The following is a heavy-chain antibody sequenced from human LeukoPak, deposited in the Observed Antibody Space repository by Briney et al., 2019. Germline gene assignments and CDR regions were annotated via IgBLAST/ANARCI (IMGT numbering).Heavy chain of an antibody. J-gene: IGHJ4*02. D-gene: IGHD3-10*01. CDR2: IYYSGTT. CDR3: ARRGVAAKYYFDY. V-gene: IGHV4-59*11. Sequence: SETLSLTCTVSGGSISPLYWSWIRQPPGKGLEFIGYIYYSGTTNYNPSLKSRVTLSVDTSKNQFSLTLGSVTAADTAVYYCARRGVAAKYYFDYWGQGTLVTVSS. CDR1: GGSISPLY.